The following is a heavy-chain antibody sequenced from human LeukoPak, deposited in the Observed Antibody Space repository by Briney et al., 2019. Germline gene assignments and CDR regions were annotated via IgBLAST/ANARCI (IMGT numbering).Heavy chain of an antibody. CDR1: GGSISSYY. CDR3: ARCGYSYGYDYYYYGMDV. V-gene: IGHV4-59*08. CDR2: IYYSGST. D-gene: IGHD5-18*01. Sequence: SETLSLTCTVSGGSISSYYWSWIRQPPGKGLEWIGYIYYSGSTNYNPSLKSRATISVDTSKNQFSLKLSSVTAADTAVYYCARCGYSYGYDYYYYGMDVWGQGTTVTVSS. J-gene: IGHJ6*02.